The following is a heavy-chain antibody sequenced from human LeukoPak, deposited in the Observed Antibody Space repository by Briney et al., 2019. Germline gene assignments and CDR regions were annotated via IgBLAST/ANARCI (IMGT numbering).Heavy chain of an antibody. CDR3: ARSWFYWYYFDY. CDR1: GFTFSSYA. V-gene: IGHV3-30-3*01. Sequence: PGGSLRLSCAASGFTFSSYAMHWVRQAPGKGLEWVAVISYDGSNKYYADSVKGRFTISRDNSKNTLYLQMNSLRAEDTAVYYCARSWFYWYYFDYWGQGTLVTVSS. D-gene: IGHD3-9*01. J-gene: IGHJ4*02. CDR2: ISYDGSNK.